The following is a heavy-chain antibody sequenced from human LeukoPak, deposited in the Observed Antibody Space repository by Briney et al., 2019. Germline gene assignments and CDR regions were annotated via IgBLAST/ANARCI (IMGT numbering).Heavy chain of an antibody. CDR3: ARQGGVGADYFYYGMDV. CDR1: GYSFTSYW. CDR2: IYPGDSDI. J-gene: IGHJ6*02. Sequence: GESLKISCKGSGYSFTSYWIGWVRQMPGEGLEWMGIIYPGDSDIRYSPSFQGQVTISADKSITTAYLHWSRLKASDTAMYYCARQGGVGADYFYYGMDVWGQGTTVTVSS. D-gene: IGHD3-10*01. V-gene: IGHV5-51*01.